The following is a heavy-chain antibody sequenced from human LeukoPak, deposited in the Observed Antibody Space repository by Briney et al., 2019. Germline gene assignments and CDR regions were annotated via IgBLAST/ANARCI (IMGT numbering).Heavy chain of an antibody. J-gene: IGHJ3*02. V-gene: IGHV1-2*02. CDR1: GYTFTGYY. D-gene: IGHD3-22*01. CDR2: INPNSGGT. CDR3: AREGPYYDSSGYQNDAFDI. Sequence: ASVKVSCKASGYTFTGYYMHWVRQAPGQGLEWMGWINPNSGGTNYAQKFQGRVTMTGDTSISTAYMGLSRLRSDDTAVYYCAREGPYYDSSGYQNDAFDIWGQGTMVTVSS.